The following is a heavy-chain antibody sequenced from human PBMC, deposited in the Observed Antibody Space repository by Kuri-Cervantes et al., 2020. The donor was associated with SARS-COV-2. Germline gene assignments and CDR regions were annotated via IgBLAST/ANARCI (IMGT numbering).Heavy chain of an antibody. CDR1: GLTFSGHW. Sequence: RGSLRLSCAADGLTFSGHWIHWVSHAPGKGLVWVSRINPDGSYTNHADSVKGRFTISRDNAKNSLYLQKNSLIAEDTAVYYCARDLNWHVNYYYGMDVWGQGTTVTVSS. J-gene: IGHJ6*02. V-gene: IGHV3-74*01. CDR3: ARDLNWHVNYYYGMDV. CDR2: INPDGSYT. D-gene: IGHD1-1*01.